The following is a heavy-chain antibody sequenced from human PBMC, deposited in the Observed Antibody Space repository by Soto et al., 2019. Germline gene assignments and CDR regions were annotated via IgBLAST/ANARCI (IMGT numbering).Heavy chain of an antibody. V-gene: IGHV4-34*01. Sequence: SETMCLTCAVDGGSFSGYYWSWIRQPPGKGLEWIGEINHSGSTNYNPSLKSRVTISVDTSKNQFSLKLSSVTAADTAVYYCARGRRAAAGPSYFDYWGQGTLVTVSS. CDR1: GGSFSGYY. J-gene: IGHJ4*02. D-gene: IGHD6-13*01. CDR2: INHSGST. CDR3: ARGRRAAAGPSYFDY.